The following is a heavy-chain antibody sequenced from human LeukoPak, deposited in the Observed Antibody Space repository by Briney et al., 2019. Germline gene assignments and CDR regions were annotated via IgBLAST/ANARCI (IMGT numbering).Heavy chain of an antibody. CDR1: GFTFSSCW. Sequence: GGSLRLSCAASGFTFSSCWMQWVRQAPGKGLLWVSRINSDGSSTNYADSVKGRFTISRDNSKSTLYLQMNSLRAEDTAVYYCARSKSSSSPNFDYWGQGTLVTVSS. CDR2: INSDGSST. D-gene: IGHD6-6*01. J-gene: IGHJ4*02. V-gene: IGHV3-74*01. CDR3: ARSKSSSSPNFDY.